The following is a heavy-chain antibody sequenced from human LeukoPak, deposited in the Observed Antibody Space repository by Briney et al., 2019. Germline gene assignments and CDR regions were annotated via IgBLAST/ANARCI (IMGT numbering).Heavy chain of an antibody. D-gene: IGHD3-3*01. Sequence: SVKVSCKASGGTFSSYAISWVRQAPGQGLEWMGGVIPIFGTANYAQKFQGRVTITTDESTSTAYMELSSLRSEDTAVYYCARGYDFWSGFPHYYYYYYMDVWGKGTTVTVSS. V-gene: IGHV1-69*05. CDR3: ARGYDFWSGFPHYYYYYYMDV. J-gene: IGHJ6*03. CDR2: VIPIFGTA. CDR1: GGTFSSYA.